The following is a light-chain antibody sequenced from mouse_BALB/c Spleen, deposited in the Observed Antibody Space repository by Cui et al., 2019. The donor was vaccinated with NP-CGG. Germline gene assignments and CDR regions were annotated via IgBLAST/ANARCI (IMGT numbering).Light chain of an antibody. CDR1: TGAVTPSNY. J-gene: IGLJ1*01. Sequence: QAVVTQESALTTSPGETVTLSCRSSTGAVTPSNYANWVQEKPDHLFTGLIGGTNNRAPGVPARFSGSLIGDKAALTITGAHTEDEAIYFCALWYSNHWVFGGGTKLTVL. V-gene: IGLV1*01. CDR3: ALWYSNHWV. CDR2: GTN.